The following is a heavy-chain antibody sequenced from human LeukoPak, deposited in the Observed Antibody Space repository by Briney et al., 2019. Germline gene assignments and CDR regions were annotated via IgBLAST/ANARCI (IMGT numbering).Heavy chain of an antibody. CDR3: ATDPGGYDILTGYHPRVDY. CDR2: FDPEDGET. Sequence: ASVKVSCKVSGYTLTELSMHWVRQAPGKGLEWMGGFDPEDGETIYAQKFQGRVTMTEDTSTDTAYMELSSLRSEDTAVYYCATDPGGYDILTGYHPRVDYWGQGTLATVSS. V-gene: IGHV1-24*01. CDR1: GYTLTELS. J-gene: IGHJ4*02. D-gene: IGHD3-9*01.